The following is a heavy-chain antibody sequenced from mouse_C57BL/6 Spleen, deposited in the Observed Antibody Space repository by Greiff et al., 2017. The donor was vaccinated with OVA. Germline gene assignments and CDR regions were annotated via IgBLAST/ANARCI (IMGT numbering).Heavy chain of an antibody. CDR3: TGLANWDAWFAD. CDR2: IRNKANNHAT. Sequence: EVKLVESGGGLVQPGGSMKLSCAASGFTFSDAWMDWVRQSPEKGLEWVAEIRNKANNHATYYAESVKGRFTISREDSKSIVYLQMNSLRAEDTGIYYCTGLANWDAWFADWGQGTLVTVSA. V-gene: IGHV6-6*01. J-gene: IGHJ3*01. D-gene: IGHD4-1*01. CDR1: GFTFSDAW.